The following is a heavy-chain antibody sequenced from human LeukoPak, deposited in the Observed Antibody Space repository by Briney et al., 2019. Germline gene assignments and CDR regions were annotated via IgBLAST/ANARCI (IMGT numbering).Heavy chain of an antibody. J-gene: IGHJ4*02. D-gene: IGHD6-13*01. CDR1: RFTFSDYY. V-gene: IGHV3-11*01. CDR2: ICSSGSTI. Sequence: GGSLRLSCAPSRFTFSDYYMSCIREAPGGGVECVSYICSSGSTIYYTHPVKGGFTIHRDNAKNALSLQMNSLRAGDTPMYICARDLMGIASRGAFYYWGQGTLVTVSS. CDR3: ARDLMGIASRGAFYY.